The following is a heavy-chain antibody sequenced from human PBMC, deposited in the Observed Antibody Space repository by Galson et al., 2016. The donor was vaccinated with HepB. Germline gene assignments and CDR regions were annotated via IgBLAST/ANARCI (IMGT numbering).Heavy chain of an antibody. J-gene: IGHJ6*02. V-gene: IGHV3-30*04. CDR3: ARSFRDFVFGGSLYGLDV. CDR2: ISYTGSNE. CDR1: GFSFSLNT. Sequence: SLRLSCAASGFSFSLNTVHWVRQLPGKGLEWVALISYTGSNEIYAESVKGRFQISRDNSKNTLYLQMNNLRGEDTAVYYGARSFRDFVFGGSLYGLDVWGQGTTVIVSS. D-gene: IGHD3-16*01.